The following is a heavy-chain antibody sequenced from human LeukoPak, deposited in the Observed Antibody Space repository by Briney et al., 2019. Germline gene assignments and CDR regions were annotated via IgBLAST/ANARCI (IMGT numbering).Heavy chain of an antibody. CDR3: ARAVLLWFGELTHDDAFDI. CDR2: INTNTGNP. V-gene: IGHV7-4-1*02. D-gene: IGHD3-10*01. Sequence: ASVKVSCKASGYTFTSYAMNWVRQAPGQGLEWMGWINTNTGNPTYAQGFTGRFVFSLDTSVSTAYLQISSLKAEDTAVYYCARAVLLWFGELTHDDAFDIWGQGTMVTVSS. CDR1: GYTFTSYA. J-gene: IGHJ3*02.